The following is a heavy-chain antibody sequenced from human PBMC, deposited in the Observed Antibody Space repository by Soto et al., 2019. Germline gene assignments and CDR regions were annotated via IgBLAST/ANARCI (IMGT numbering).Heavy chain of an antibody. V-gene: IGHV3-23*01. CDR1: GFTFSHYV. CDR2: ISGSGSSV. CDR3: AKVRASYLSASYFYYGLEV. J-gene: IGHJ6*02. D-gene: IGHD2-21*01. Sequence: GGSLRLSCAASGFTFSHYVLSWVRQAPGGGLKWVSSISGSGSSVYLADSVRGRFAMSRDLSTNTVSLQMNSLTVEDTAIYYCAKVRASYLSASYFYYGLEVWGQGATVTVS.